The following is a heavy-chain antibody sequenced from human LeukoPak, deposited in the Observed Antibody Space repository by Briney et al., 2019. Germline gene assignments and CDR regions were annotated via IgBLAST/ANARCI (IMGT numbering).Heavy chain of an antibody. D-gene: IGHD3-10*01. CDR3: ARAVYYSNYLGY. CDR1: GFTFDDYA. J-gene: IGHJ4*01. V-gene: IGHV3-74*01. Sequence: PGGSLRLSCAAAGFTFDDYAMHWGRQAPGKGVVWVSRINSDGSSTNYADSVKGRFTISRDNAKNTLYLQMNSLRAEDTAMYYCARAVYYSNYLGYWGQGTLVTVSS. CDR2: INSDGSST.